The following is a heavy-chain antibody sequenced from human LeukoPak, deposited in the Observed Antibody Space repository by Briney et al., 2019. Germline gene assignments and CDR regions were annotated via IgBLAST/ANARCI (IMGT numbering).Heavy chain of an antibody. CDR2: ISSSSSYI. Sequence: GGSLRLSRAASGFTFSSYSMNWVRQAPGKGLEWVSSISSSSSYIYYADSVKGRFTISRDNAKNSLYLQMNSLRAEDTAVYYCARVLSDSSGYYYPDYWGQGTLVTVSS. J-gene: IGHJ4*02. CDR1: GFTFSSYS. D-gene: IGHD3-22*01. CDR3: ARVLSDSSGYYYPDY. V-gene: IGHV3-21*01.